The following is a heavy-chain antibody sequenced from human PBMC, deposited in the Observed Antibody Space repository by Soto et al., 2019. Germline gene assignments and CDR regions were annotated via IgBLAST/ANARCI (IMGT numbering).Heavy chain of an antibody. CDR2: IYYSGST. V-gene: IGHV4-39*01. D-gene: IGHD4-17*01. Sequence: PSETLSLTCTVSGGSISSSSYYWGWIRQPPGKGLEWIGSIYYSGSTYYNPSLKSRVTISVDTSKNQFSLKLSSVTAADTAVYYCARQGLRWYDAFDIWGQGTMVTV. J-gene: IGHJ3*02. CDR3: ARQGLRWYDAFDI. CDR1: GGSISSSSYY.